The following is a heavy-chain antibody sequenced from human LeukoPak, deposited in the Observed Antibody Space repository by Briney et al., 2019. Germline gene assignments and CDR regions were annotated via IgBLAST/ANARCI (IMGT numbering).Heavy chain of an antibody. J-gene: IGHJ2*01. V-gene: IGHV4-4*02. CDR2: IYHSGST. CDR1: GGSISSSNW. D-gene: IGHD1-1*01. CDR3: ARENDGPGEPNWYFDL. Sequence: PSGTLSLTCAVSGGSISSSNWWSWVRQPPGKGLEWIGEIYHSGSTNYNPSLKSRVTITVDKSKNQFSLKLSSVAAADTAVYYCARENDGPGEPNWYFDLWGRGTLVTVSS.